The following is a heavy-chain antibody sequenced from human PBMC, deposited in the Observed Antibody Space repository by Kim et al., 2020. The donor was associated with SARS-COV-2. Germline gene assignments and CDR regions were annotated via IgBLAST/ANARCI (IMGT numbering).Heavy chain of an antibody. Sequence: GGSLRLSCAASGFTFSSYSMNWVRQAPGKGLEWVSSISSSSSYIYYADSVKGRFTISRDNAKNSLYLQMNSPRAEDTAVYYCARDHGPRYDFWGGYHPYYYYGMDVWGHATTVTVSS. CDR3: ARDHGPRYDFWGGYHPYYYYGMDV. J-gene: IGHJ6*02. CDR1: GFTFSSYS. D-gene: IGHD3-3*01. CDR2: ISSSSSYI. V-gene: IGHV3-21*01.